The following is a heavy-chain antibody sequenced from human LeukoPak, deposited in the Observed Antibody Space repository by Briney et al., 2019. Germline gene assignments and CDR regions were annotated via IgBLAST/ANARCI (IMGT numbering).Heavy chain of an antibody. CDR2: ISPAGDST. J-gene: IGHJ4*02. D-gene: IGHD2-2*01. CDR3: ARRLVTAGITHFFDS. Sequence: GGSLRLSCTASGFTFSDYSMSWVRQAPGAGLEWVSAISPAGDSTTDADSVKGRFTISRDNSKSTLYLQMNGLTAEDTALYYCARRLVTAGITHFFDSWGQGTLVSVSS. V-gene: IGHV3-23*01. CDR1: GFTFSDYS.